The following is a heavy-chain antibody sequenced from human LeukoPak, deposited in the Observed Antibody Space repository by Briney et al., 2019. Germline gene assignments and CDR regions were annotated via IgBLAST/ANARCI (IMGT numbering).Heavy chain of an antibody. Sequence: SETLSLTCAVYGGSFSGYYWSWIRQPPGKGLEWIGEINHSGSTNYNPSLKSRVTISVDTSKNQFSLKLSSVTAADTAVYYCARERDYYDSSGYYYGALYYWGQGTLVTVSS. CDR3: ARERDYYDSSGYYYGALYY. CDR2: INHSGST. V-gene: IGHV4-34*01. CDR1: GGSFSGYY. D-gene: IGHD3-22*01. J-gene: IGHJ4*02.